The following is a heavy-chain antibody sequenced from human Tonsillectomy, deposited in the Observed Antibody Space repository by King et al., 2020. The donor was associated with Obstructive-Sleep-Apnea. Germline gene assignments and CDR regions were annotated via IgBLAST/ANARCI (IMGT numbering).Heavy chain of an antibody. CDR3: ARDWAGGWGD. D-gene: IGHD6-19*01. CDR1: GFSVSIYY. CDR2: IDSGGDT. V-gene: IGHV3-53*04. Sequence: VLLVESGGGLVQPEGSLRLSCAASGFSVSIYYMGWVRQAPGKGLQWVSLIDSGGDTYYADSVKGRFTITRHNSENTLYLHRNSLRNEDTAVYYCARDWAGGWGDWGQGTLVTVSS. J-gene: IGHJ4*02.